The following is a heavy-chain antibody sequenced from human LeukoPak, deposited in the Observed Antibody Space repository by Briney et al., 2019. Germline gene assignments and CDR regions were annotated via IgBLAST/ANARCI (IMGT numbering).Heavy chain of an antibody. Sequence: GGSLRLSCAASGFTFSSYWMSWVRQAPGKGLEWVGRIKSKTDGGTTDYAAPVKGRFTISRDDSKNTLYLQMNSLKTEDTAVYYCTTDWYYYDSSGYYFPGLVDYWGQGTLVTVSS. CDR2: IKSKTDGGTT. V-gene: IGHV3-15*01. J-gene: IGHJ4*02. D-gene: IGHD3-22*01. CDR3: TTDWYYYDSSGYYFPGLVDY. CDR1: GFTFSSYW.